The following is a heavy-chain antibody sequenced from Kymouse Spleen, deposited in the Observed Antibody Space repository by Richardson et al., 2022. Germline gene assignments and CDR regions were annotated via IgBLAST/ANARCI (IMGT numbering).Heavy chain of an antibody. CDR2: ISWNSGSI. CDR1: GFTFDDYA. V-gene: IGHV3-9*01. J-gene: IGHJ6*02. CDR3: AKGHCSSTSCPYYYYYGMDV. Sequence: EVQLVESGGGLVQPGRSLRLSCAASGFTFDDYAMHWVRQAPGKGLEWVSGISWNSGSIGYADSVKGRFTISRDNAKNSLYLQMNSLRAEDTALYYCAKGHCSSTSCPYYYYYGMDVWGQGTTVTVSS. D-gene: IGHD2-2*02.